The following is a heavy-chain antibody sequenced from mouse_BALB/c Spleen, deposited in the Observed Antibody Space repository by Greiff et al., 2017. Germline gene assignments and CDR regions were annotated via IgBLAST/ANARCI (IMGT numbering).Heavy chain of an antibody. D-gene: IGHD2-1*01. CDR1: GFSLTGYG. CDR2: IWGDGST. Sequence: QVQLKESGPGLVAPSQSLSITCTVSGFSLTGYGVNWVRQPPGKGLEWLGMIWGDGSTDYNSALKSRLSISKDNSKSQVFLKMNSLQTDDTARYYCAREGGNYDFDVWGAGTTVTVSS. CDR3: AREGGNYDFDV. J-gene: IGHJ1*01. V-gene: IGHV2-6-7*01.